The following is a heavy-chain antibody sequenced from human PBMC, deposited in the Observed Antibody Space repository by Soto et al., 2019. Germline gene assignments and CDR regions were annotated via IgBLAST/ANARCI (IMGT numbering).Heavy chain of an antibody. CDR2: ISDSGGDT. Sequence: EVQLLESGGGLVQPGGSQRLACTASGFTFNKHAMSWVRQAPGKGLEWVSAISDSGGDTYYADSVKGRFTISRDNSKNTRYLQMNSLRAEDTAVYYCAKRVEYRSSTHYFDSWGQGTLVTLSS. CDR1: GFTFNKHA. CDR3: AKRVEYRSSTHYFDS. V-gene: IGHV3-23*01. J-gene: IGHJ4*02. D-gene: IGHD6-6*01.